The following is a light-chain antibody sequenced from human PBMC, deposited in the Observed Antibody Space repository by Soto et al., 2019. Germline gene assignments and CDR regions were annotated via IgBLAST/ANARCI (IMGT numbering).Light chain of an antibody. CDR1: QSVSNRY. Sequence: DIVCTHSPGTLSLSPGERATLSCRASQSVSNRYLAWYQQKPGQAPRLLIYGASSRATGIPDRFSGSGSGTDFILTISSLEPEDFAIYYCQQRSNWITFGQGTRLAIK. CDR3: QQRSNWIT. V-gene: IGKV3D-20*02. J-gene: IGKJ5*01. CDR2: GAS.